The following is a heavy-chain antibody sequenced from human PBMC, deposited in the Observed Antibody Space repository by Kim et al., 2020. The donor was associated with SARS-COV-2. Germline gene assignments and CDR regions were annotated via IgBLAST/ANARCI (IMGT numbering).Heavy chain of an antibody. CDR2: DGGST. Sequence: DGGSTYYADSVKGRFTISRDNSKNSLYLQMNSLRTEDTALYYCAKDPQDYWGQGTLVTVSS. CDR3: AKDPQDY. V-gene: IGHV3-43*01. J-gene: IGHJ4*02.